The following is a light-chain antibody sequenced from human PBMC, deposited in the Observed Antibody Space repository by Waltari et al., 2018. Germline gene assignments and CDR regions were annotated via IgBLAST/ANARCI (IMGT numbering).Light chain of an antibody. J-gene: IGKJ2*01. CDR2: DAS. CDR3: QRYNDWST. Sequence: DIQMTQSPSTLSASVGDRVTITCRASQSISDWLAWYQQKPGKAPKLLIYDASTLESGVPSRFSGSGSGTEFTLTISSLQPDDFATYYCQRYNDWSTFGQGTKLEI. V-gene: IGKV1-5*01. CDR1: QSISDW.